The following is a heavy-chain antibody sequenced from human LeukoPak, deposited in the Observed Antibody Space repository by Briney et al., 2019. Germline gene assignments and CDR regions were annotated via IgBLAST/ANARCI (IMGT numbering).Heavy chain of an antibody. V-gene: IGHV4-31*03. CDR1: GGSSSSGGYC. CDR2: VYYSGST. D-gene: IGHD3-3*01. CDR3: ARDRSVPIFGVIKGWFDP. J-gene: IGHJ5*02. Sequence: SPSLTCTVSGGSSSSGGYCWSWIRQHPGEALGWIGSVYYSGSTNYNPSLESRVTISVDTSKNQFSLRLSSVTAADTAVYYCARDRSVPIFGVIKGWFDPWGQGILVTVAS.